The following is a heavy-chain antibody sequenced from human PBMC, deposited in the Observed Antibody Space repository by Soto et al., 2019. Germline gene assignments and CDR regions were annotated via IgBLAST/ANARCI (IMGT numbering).Heavy chain of an antibody. CDR2: TYYRSKWYN. Sequence: PSQTLSLTCAISGDSVSSNSAAWNWIRQSPSRGLEWLGRTYYRSKWYNDYAVSVKSRITINPDTSKNQCSLQLNSVTPEDTAVYYCAMNTYYDFWSGSSPARGYYYYGVGVWGQGTRVTVSS. V-gene: IGHV6-1*01. J-gene: IGHJ6*02. CDR3: AMNTYYDFWSGSSPARGYYYYGVGV. CDR1: GDSVSSNSAA. D-gene: IGHD3-3*01.